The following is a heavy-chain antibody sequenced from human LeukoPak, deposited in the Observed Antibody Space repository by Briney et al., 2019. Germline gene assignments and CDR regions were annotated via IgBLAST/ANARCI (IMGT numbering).Heavy chain of an antibody. CDR3: ARGGIAEDFDY. D-gene: IGHD6-13*01. CDR2: INPNSGDT. V-gene: IGHV1-2*06. Sequence: GASVKVSCKASGYTFTAYYMHWVRQAPGQGLEWMGRINPNSGDTNYAQKFQGRVTMTRDTSISTAYMELSRLRSDDTAVYYCARGGIAEDFDYWGQGTLVTVSS. J-gene: IGHJ4*02. CDR1: GYTFTAYY.